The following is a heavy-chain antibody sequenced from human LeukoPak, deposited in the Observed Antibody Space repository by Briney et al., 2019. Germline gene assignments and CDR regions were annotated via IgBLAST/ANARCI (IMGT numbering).Heavy chain of an antibody. CDR2: IYTSGST. D-gene: IGHD6-19*01. V-gene: IGHV4-4*07. Sequence: SETLSLTCTASGGSISSYYWSWIRQPAGKGLEWIGRIYTSGSTNYNPSLKSRVTMSVDTSKNQFSLKLSSVTAADTAVYYCARDHRSSGWYGGLDYWGQGTLVTVSS. CDR3: ARDHRSSGWYGGLDY. J-gene: IGHJ4*02. CDR1: GGSISSYY.